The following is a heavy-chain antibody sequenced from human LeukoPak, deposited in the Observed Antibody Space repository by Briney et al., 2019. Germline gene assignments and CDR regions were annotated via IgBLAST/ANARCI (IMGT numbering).Heavy chain of an antibody. J-gene: IGHJ4*02. CDR1: GFTFSSYS. CDR2: ISSSSSYI. CDR3: AGGDLYSSSPVNDY. D-gene: IGHD6-6*01. Sequence: GGSLRLSCAASGFTFSSYSMNWVHQAPGKGLEWVSSISSSSSYIYYADSVKGRFTISRDNAKNSLYLQMNSLRAEDTAVYYCAGGDLYSSSPVNDYWGQGTLVTVSS. V-gene: IGHV3-21*01.